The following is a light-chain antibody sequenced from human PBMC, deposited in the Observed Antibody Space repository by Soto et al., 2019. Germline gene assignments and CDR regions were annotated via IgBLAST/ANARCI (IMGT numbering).Light chain of an antibody. CDR1: SSDVGGYNY. Sequence: QSVLTQPASVSGSPGQSITISCTGTSSDVGGYNYVSWYQQHPGKAPKLMIYDGSNRPSGVSNRFSGSKSGNTASLTISGLQAEDEADYYCCSYAGTITYLFGTGTKVTVL. CDR3: CSYAGTITYL. CDR2: DGS. J-gene: IGLJ1*01. V-gene: IGLV2-14*01.